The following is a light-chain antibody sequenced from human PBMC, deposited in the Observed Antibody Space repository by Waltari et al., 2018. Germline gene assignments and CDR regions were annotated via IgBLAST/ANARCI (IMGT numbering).Light chain of an antibody. V-gene: IGLV2-14*01. CDR2: EVS. Sequence: QSALTQPASVSGSPGQSITISCSGTDSDVGAYDFVSWYQQHPGKAPHLIIYEVSNRPSGISNRCSSSKSGNTASLTIAGLQAEDDADYYCSSYTTSSAPGVFGTGTRVTVL. CDR1: DSDVGAYDF. J-gene: IGLJ1*01. CDR3: SSYTTSSAPGV.